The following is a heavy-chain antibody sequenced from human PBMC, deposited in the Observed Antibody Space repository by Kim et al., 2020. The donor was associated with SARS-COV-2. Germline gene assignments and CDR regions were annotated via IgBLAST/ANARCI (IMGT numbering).Heavy chain of an antibody. Sequence: GGSLRLSCAASGFTFSSYAMHWVRQAPGKGLEYVSAISSNGGSTYYANSVKGRFTISRDNSKNTLYLQMGSLRAEDMAVYYCARACNHRSGSYYFRLCYWFDPWGQGTLVTVSS. V-gene: IGHV3-64*01. CDR3: ARACNHRSGSYYFRLCYWFDP. D-gene: IGHD3-10*01. CDR2: ISSNGGST. CDR1: GFTFSSYA. J-gene: IGHJ5*02.